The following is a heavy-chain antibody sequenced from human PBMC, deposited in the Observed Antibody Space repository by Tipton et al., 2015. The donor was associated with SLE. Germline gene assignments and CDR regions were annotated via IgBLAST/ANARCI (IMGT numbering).Heavy chain of an antibody. CDR3: VRLELPATKADY. J-gene: IGHJ4*02. D-gene: IGHD5-24*01. CDR1: GGSISSYY. Sequence: TLSLTCTVSGGSISSYYWSWIRQPPGKGLEWLGTIYHSGTTYYNPSLKSRLTLSLDTSKNQFSLKLSSVTAADTAAYYCVRLELPATKADYWGPGTLVTVSS. CDR2: IYHSGTT. V-gene: IGHV4-59*08.